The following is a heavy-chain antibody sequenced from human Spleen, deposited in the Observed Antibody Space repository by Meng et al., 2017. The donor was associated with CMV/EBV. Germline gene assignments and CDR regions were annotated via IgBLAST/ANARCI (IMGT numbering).Heavy chain of an antibody. J-gene: IGHJ5*02. CDR1: GYTFTSYD. CDR2: MNPNSGNT. Sequence: KVACKDSGYTFTSYDINWVRQATGQGLEWMGWMNPNSGNTGYAQKFQGRVTITRNTSISTAYMELSSLRSEDTAVYYCARDFLNWFDPWGQGTLVTVSS. D-gene: IGHD3-3*01. V-gene: IGHV1-8*03. CDR3: ARDFLNWFDP.